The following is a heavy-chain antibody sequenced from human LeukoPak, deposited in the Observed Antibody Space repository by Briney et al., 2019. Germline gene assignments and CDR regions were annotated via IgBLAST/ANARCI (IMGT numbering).Heavy chain of an antibody. CDR1: GGSISSYY. V-gene: IGHV4-4*07. J-gene: IGHJ4*02. CDR3: ASLRAAGTIDY. Sequence: SETLSLTCTVSGGSISSYYWSWIRQPAGKGLEWIGRIYTSGSTNYNPSLKRRVTMSVDTSKNQFSLKLSSVTAADTAVYYCASLRAAGTIDYWGRGTLVTVSS. CDR2: IYTSGST. D-gene: IGHD6-13*01.